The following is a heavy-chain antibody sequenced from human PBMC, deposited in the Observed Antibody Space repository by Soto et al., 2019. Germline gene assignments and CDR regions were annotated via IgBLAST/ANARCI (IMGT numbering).Heavy chain of an antibody. V-gene: IGHV1-8*01. CDR2: MNPNSGET. D-gene: IGHD2-21*02. J-gene: IGHJ6*02. CDR1: FSSYD. CDR3: ARGTGRSDWRVSYYYLDV. Sequence: QVQLVQSGAEVKKPGTSVKVACTFSSYDINWVRQAAGQGPEWMAWMNPNSGETRYAQKFQGRGTMTRDTSKFTAYMEVGHVRSADTAVYYCARGTGRSDWRVSYYYLDVWYQGTTVTVSS.